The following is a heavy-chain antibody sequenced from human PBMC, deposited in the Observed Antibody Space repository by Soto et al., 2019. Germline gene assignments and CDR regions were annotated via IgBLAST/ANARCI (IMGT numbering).Heavy chain of an antibody. Sequence: SETLSLTCTVSGDSLSRGGHYWIWIRQHPGKGLEWIGHIYDSVNTYYSPSLRSRVTISADMSKNQFSLNLRSVTAADTAVYYCARVDHRGYFAILTDYWGQGTLVTVSS. CDR1: GDSLSRGGHY. CDR3: ARVDHRGYFAILTDY. CDR2: IYDSVNT. D-gene: IGHD3-9*01. V-gene: IGHV4-31*03. J-gene: IGHJ4*02.